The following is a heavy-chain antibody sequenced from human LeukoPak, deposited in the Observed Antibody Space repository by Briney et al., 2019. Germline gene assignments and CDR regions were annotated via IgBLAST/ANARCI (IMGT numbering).Heavy chain of an antibody. J-gene: IGHJ4*02. CDR3: ARDNDYYDSSGYYDY. D-gene: IGHD3-22*01. CDR2: IWYDGSNK. CDR1: GFTFSSYG. Sequence: GGSLRLSCAASGFTFSSYGMHWVRQAPGKGLEWVAVIWYDGSNKYYADSMKGRFTISRDNSKNTLYLQMNSLRAEDTAVYYCARDNDYYDSSGYYDYWGQGTLVTVSS. V-gene: IGHV3-33*01.